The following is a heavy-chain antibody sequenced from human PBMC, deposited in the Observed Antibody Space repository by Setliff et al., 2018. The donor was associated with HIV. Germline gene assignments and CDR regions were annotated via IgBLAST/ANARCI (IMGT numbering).Heavy chain of an antibody. CDR3: ARCRLNGGFNL. Sequence: SETLSLTCAVYGGSFSGHQWSWIRQPPGKGLEWIGEINHSEDTNYNSFLKSRVTISLDMSKNQFSLKLGSVTAADTAVYYCARCRLNGGFNLWGQGTLVTVSS. V-gene: IGHV4-34*01. D-gene: IGHD7-27*01. CDR1: GGSFSGHQ. CDR2: INHSEDT. J-gene: IGHJ5*02.